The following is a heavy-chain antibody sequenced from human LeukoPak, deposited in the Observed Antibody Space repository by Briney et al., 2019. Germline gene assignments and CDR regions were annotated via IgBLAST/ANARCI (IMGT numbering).Heavy chain of an antibody. J-gene: IGHJ5*02. Sequence: GGSLRLSCAASGFTFSSFGMSWVRQAPGKGLEWVSAISGSGGNTYYADSVKGRFTISRDNSKNTLYLQMNSLRAEDTALYYCAKVWMKAAAVFDPWGQGTLVTVSS. CDR2: ISGSGGNT. CDR1: GFTFSSFG. D-gene: IGHD6-13*01. V-gene: IGHV3-23*01. CDR3: AKVWMKAAAVFDP.